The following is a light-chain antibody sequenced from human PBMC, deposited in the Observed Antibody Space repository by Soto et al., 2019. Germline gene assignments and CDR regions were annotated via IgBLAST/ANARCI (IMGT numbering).Light chain of an antibody. CDR3: LQDINYPRT. Sequence: AIQMTQSPSSLSASVVDRVTITCLSGQSIGNELAWFQQRPGKAPNLLIYDASGLQSGVPSRFSGSGSGTDFTLTISSVQPEDFATYYCLQDINYPRTFGEGTKVDIK. CDR2: DAS. J-gene: IGKJ1*01. CDR1: QSIGNE. V-gene: IGKV1-6*01.